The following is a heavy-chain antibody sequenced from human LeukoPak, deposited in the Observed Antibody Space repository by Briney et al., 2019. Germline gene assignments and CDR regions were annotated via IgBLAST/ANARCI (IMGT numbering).Heavy chain of an antibody. CDR2: IKKEGSEK. D-gene: IGHD3-10*01. J-gene: IGHJ6*04. CDR1: GFTLRNNW. V-gene: IGHV3-7*03. Sequence: SGGSLRLSCIASGFTLRNNWISWIRQAPGKGLEWVANIKKEGSEKHYVDSVKGRFTISRDNAKNSVYLQMNSLRDEDTAVYYCAREGGESYGMDVWGKGTTVTVSS. CDR3: AREGGESYGMDV.